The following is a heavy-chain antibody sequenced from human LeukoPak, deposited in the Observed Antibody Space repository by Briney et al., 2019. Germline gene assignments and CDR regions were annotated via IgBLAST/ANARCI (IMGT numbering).Heavy chain of an antibody. Sequence: GGSLRLSCASSGFTFSSYEMNWVRQAPGKGLEWVSYISSSGSSIYYADSVKGRFTISRDNDKNSLYLQMNSLRAEDTAVYYCARGEYYDILTGFRPNWFDPWGQGTLVTVSS. CDR2: ISSSGSSI. J-gene: IGHJ5*02. CDR1: GFTFSSYE. D-gene: IGHD3-9*01. V-gene: IGHV3-48*03. CDR3: ARGEYYDILTGFRPNWFDP.